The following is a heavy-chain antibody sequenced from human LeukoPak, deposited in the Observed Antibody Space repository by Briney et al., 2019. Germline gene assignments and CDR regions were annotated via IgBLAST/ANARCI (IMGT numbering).Heavy chain of an antibody. J-gene: IGHJ4*02. CDR3: ARDLRALRLSIAVPDY. CDR1: GFTFSSYI. CDR2: ISSSSSYI. V-gene: IGHV3-21*01. D-gene: IGHD6-19*01. Sequence: GGSLRLPCAACGFTFSSYIMNWVRQAPGKGLEWVSSISSSSSYIYYADSVKGRFTISRDNAKNSLYLQMNSLRAEDTAVYYCARDLRALRLSIAVPDYWGQGTLVTVSS.